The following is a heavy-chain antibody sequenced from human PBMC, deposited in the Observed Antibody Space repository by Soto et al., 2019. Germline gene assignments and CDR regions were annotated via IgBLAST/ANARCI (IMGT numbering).Heavy chain of an antibody. CDR2: MNPNSGNT. CDR3: ARDSEDIVLVPAAAPPYYYYYSMDV. V-gene: IGHV1-18*04. D-gene: IGHD2-2*01. J-gene: IGHJ6*02. Sequence: ASVKVSCKASGYTFTSYYMNWVRQAPGQGLEWMGWMNPNSGNTNYAQKLQGRVTMTTDTSTSTAYMELRSLRSDDTAVYYCARDSEDIVLVPAAAPPYYYYYSMDVWGQGTTVTVSS. CDR1: GYTFTSYY.